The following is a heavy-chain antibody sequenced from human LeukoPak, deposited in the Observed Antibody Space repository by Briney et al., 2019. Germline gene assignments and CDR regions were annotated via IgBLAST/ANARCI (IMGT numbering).Heavy chain of an antibody. CDR3: AKDLYGYSYGDIDY. J-gene: IGHJ4*02. Sequence: PGGSLRLSCAASGFTFSSYAMSWVRQAPGKGLEWVSAISGSGGSTYYADSVKGRFTISRDNSKNTLYLQMNSPRAEDTAVYYCAKDLYGYSYGDIDYWGQGTLVTVSS. V-gene: IGHV3-23*01. CDR2: ISGSGGST. D-gene: IGHD5-18*01. CDR1: GFTFSSYA.